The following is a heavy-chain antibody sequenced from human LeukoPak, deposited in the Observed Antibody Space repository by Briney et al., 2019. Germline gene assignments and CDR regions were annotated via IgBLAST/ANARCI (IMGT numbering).Heavy chain of an antibody. Sequence: GRSLRLSCAASGFTFSSYSMNWVRQAPGKGLEWVSSISTSSSYIYYADSVKGRFTISRDNAKNSLYLQMNSLRAEDTAVYYCARDRRQREYCSGGSCYSGRYFDYWGQGTLVTVSS. CDR3: ARDRRQREYCSGGSCYSGRYFDY. D-gene: IGHD2-15*01. CDR2: ISTSSSYI. CDR1: GFTFSSYS. V-gene: IGHV3-21*01. J-gene: IGHJ4*02.